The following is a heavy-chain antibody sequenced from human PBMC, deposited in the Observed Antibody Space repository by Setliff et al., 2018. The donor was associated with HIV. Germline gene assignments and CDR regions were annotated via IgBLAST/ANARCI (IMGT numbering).Heavy chain of an antibody. CDR1: GGSISTYY. CDR2: IYYTGRT. D-gene: IGHD3-3*01. CDR3: ARDVGGFTVFAVPRGGFDP. Sequence: EPLSLTCTVSGGSISTYYWSWIRQAPGRGLEWIGYIYYTGRTNYNPSLKSRVTMSLDSSKKQFSLKLSSVTAADTAVYFCARDVGGFTVFAVPRGGFDPWGQGTLVTV. V-gene: IGHV4-59*01. J-gene: IGHJ5*02.